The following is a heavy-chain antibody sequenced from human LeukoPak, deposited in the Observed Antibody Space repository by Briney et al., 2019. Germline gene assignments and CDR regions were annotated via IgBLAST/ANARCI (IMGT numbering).Heavy chain of an antibody. D-gene: IGHD5-18*01. CDR1: GGSISSNSYY. Sequence: ETLSLTCAVSGGSISSNSYYWGWVRQAPGKWLEWVANIKKDGSEKYYVDSVKGRFTISRDNAKTSLYLQMISLRAEDTAVYYCARHLSGVTGYTYGRGIDYWGQGTQVTVSS. J-gene: IGHJ4*02. CDR3: ARHLSGVTGYTYGRGIDY. V-gene: IGHV3-7*01. CDR2: IKKDGSEK.